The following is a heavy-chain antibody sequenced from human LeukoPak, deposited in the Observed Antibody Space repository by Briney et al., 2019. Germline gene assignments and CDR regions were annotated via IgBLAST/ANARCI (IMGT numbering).Heavy chain of an antibody. CDR3: ARGRSVMRMDV. D-gene: IGHD3-16*01. V-gene: IGHV1-8*03. CDR2: MNPSSGST. Sequence: ASVKVSCKASGYTFTSYDINWVRQATGQGLEWMGWMNPSSGSTGYAQKFQGRVTITRNTSISTAYMELSTLRSEDTAVYYCARGRSVMRMDVWGKGTTVTVSS. J-gene: IGHJ6*04. CDR1: GYTFTSYD.